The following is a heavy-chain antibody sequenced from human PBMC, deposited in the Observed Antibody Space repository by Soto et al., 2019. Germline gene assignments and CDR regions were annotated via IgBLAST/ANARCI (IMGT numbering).Heavy chain of an antibody. D-gene: IGHD3-10*01. CDR2: LIGGHYGT. Sequence: GGSLRLSCTSSGFTLQNYAMAWVRQAPGKGLEWVSTLIGGHYGTAYSYSVKGRFTVSRDNSKNCLYLQMNSLGVEDTAMYFCAKGKSTGDIDWFDPWGQGSLVTVSS. J-gene: IGHJ5*02. V-gene: IGHV3-23*01. CDR1: GFTLQNYA. CDR3: AKGKSTGDIDWFDP.